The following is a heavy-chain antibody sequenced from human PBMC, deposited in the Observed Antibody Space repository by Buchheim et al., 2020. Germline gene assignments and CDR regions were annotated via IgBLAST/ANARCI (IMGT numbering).Heavy chain of an antibody. V-gene: IGHV3-21*01. J-gene: IGHJ5*02. CDR2: ISSSSSYI. D-gene: IGHD3-22*01. CDR1: GFTFSSYS. CDR3: ARCRLKYYDSSGSNWFDP. Sequence: EVQLVESGGGLVKPGGSLRLSCAASGFTFSSYSMNWVRQAPGKGLEWVSSISSSSSYIYYADSVKGRFTISRDNAKNSLYLQMNSLRAEDTAVYYCARCRLKYYDSSGSNWFDPWGQGTL.